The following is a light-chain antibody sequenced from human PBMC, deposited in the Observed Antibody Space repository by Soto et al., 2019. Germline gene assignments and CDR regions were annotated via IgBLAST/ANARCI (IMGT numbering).Light chain of an antibody. V-gene: IGLV2-11*01. Sequence: QSVLTQPRSVSGSPGQSVTISCTGTSSDVGGYNYVSWYQQHPGKAPKLMIYDVSKRPSGVPYRFSGCKSCNTAALTISGRHAEDEADYYYCSYSGSGTFAVFGAGTKLTVL. CDR3: CSYSGSGTFAV. CDR1: SSDVGGYNY. CDR2: DVS. J-gene: IGLJ2*01.